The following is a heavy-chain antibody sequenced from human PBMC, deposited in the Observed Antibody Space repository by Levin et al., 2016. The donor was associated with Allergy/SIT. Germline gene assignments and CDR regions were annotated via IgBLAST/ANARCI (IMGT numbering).Heavy chain of an antibody. CDR3: ARVHFQWELPYYFDY. V-gene: IGHV1-18*01. CDR1: GYTFTSYG. D-gene: IGHD1-26*01. CDR2: ISAYNGNT. J-gene: IGHJ4*02. Sequence: ASVKVSCKASGYTFTSYGISWVRQAPGQGLEWMGWISAYNGNTNYAQKLQGRVTMTTDTSTSTAYMELRSLRSDDTAVYYCARVHFQWELPYYFDYWGQGTLVTVSS.